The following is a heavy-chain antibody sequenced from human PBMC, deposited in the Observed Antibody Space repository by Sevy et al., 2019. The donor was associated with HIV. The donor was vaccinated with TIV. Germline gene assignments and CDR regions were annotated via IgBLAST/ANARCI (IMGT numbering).Heavy chain of an antibody. Sequence: GGSLRLSCAASGFTFSSYAMHWVRQAPGKGLEWVAVISYDGSNKYYADSVKGRVTISRDNSKNTLYLQMNSLRAEDTAVYYCARAQGYCSSTSCFIDAFDIWGQGTMVTVSS. D-gene: IGHD2-2*01. CDR3: ARAQGYCSSTSCFIDAFDI. J-gene: IGHJ3*02. CDR1: GFTFSSYA. V-gene: IGHV3-30-3*01. CDR2: ISYDGSNK.